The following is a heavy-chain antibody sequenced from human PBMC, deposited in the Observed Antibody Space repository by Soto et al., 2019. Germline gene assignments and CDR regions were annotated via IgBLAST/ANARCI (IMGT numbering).Heavy chain of an antibody. V-gene: IGHV3-53*01. CDR3: ARDGYCSGGSCYSGGDY. J-gene: IGHJ4*02. D-gene: IGHD2-15*01. Sequence: EVQLVESGGGLIQPGGSLRLSCAASGFTVSSNYMSWVRQAPGKGLEWVSVIYSGGSTYYADSVKGRFTISRDNSKNTPYLQMNSLRAEDTAVYYCARDGYCSGGSCYSGGDYWGQGTLVTVSS. CDR2: IYSGGST. CDR1: GFTVSSNY.